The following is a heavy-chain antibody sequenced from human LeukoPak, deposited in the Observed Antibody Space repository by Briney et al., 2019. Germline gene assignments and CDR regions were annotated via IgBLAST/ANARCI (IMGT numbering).Heavy chain of an antibody. CDR2: IKQDGSEK. V-gene: IGHV3-7*01. D-gene: IGHD4-17*01. J-gene: IGHJ4*02. CDR3: ARDTDTVTTILDY. Sequence: PGGSLRLSCAASGFTFSSYWMSWVRQAPGKGLEWVANIKQDGSEKYYVDSVKGRFTISRDNAKNSLYLQMNSLRAEDTAVYYCARDTDTVTTILDYWGQGTLVTVSS. CDR1: GFTFSSYW.